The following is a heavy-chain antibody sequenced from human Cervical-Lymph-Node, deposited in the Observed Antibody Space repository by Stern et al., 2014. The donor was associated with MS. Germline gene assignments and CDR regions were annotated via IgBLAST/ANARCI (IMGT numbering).Heavy chain of an antibody. Sequence: MQLVESGTKMQQPGASVKVSCKASGYTFTAFFIHWVRQVPGQGLEWLGRLYPNSDDQTYAQNFQDRVTLTRDTSIGTAYLELSRLTSADTAVYYCAREATRIVVGIDYWGQGTQVTVSS. D-gene: IGHD3-22*01. J-gene: IGHJ4*02. CDR2: LYPNSDDQ. CDR1: GYTFTAFF. V-gene: IGHV1-2*06. CDR3: AREATRIVVGIDY.